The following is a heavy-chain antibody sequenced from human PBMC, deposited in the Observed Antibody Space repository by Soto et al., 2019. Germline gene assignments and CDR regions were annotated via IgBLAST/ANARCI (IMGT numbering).Heavy chain of an antibody. CDR3: ACPPTETTTGDY. J-gene: IGHJ4*01. D-gene: IGHD1-7*01. Sequence: EVQLVESGGGLVQPGGSLRLSCVGSGFTFSDHYIDWVRQAPGKGLEWVGRSRNKARGYSTDYATSVKGRFTISRDESKNSVYLQMDSLKTEDTALYYCACPPTETTTGDYWGHGTPVTVSS. V-gene: IGHV3-72*01. CDR1: GFTFSDHY. CDR2: SRNKARGYST.